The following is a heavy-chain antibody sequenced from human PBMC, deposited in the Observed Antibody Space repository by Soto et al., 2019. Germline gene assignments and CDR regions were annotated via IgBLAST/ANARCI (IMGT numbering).Heavy chain of an antibody. D-gene: IGHD2-2*01. CDR1: GYSFSNYA. V-gene: IGHV1-3*01. CDR3: ARGHLAVVPVASWYYYMDV. J-gene: IGHJ6*03. CDR2: VNAGNGNT. Sequence: QVQLVQSGAEVEKPGASGKVSCKASGYSFSNYAVHWVRQAPGQRLAWMGWVNAGNGNTRDSQNFQGRVTITRDTSARPAYLGLSSLRSEDTAVYYCARGHLAVVPVASWYYYMDVWGKGTTVTVSS.